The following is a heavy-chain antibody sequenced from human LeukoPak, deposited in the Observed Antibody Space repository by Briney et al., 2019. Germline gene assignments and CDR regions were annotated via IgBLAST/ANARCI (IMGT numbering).Heavy chain of an antibody. J-gene: IGHJ4*02. CDR1: GFTFSSYG. D-gene: IGHD1-26*01. Sequence: GGSLRLSCAASGFTFSSYGMHWVRQAPGKGLEWVAVIWYDGSNKYYADSVKGRFTISRDNSKNTLYLQMNSLRAEDTAVYYCARDSEVGATSFDYWGQGTLVTVSS. CDR2: IWYDGSNK. V-gene: IGHV3-33*01. CDR3: ARDSEVGATSFDY.